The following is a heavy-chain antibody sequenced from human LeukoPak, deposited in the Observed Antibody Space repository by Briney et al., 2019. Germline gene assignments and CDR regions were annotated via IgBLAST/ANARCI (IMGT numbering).Heavy chain of an antibody. V-gene: IGHV3-23*01. J-gene: IGHJ4*02. D-gene: IGHD3-10*01. CDR3: AKGGRYYGSGSYYRI. Sequence: GALILSCAASGSTFSSYAMSWVRQAPGKGLEWVSAISGSGGSTYYADSVKGRFTISRDNSKNTLYLQMNSLRAEDTAVYYCAKGGRYYGSGSYYRIWGQGTLVTVSS. CDR1: GSTFSSYA. CDR2: ISGSGGST.